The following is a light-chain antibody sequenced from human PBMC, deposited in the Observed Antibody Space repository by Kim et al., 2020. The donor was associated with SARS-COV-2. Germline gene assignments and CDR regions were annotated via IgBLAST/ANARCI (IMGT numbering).Light chain of an antibody. CDR1: GLPNQY. V-gene: IGLV3-25*03. CDR3: QSTDSSAPYVV. CDR2: KDT. J-gene: IGLJ2*01. Sequence: PGQTARITCSADGLPNQYAYWYQQKAGQAPVLVIYKDTARPSGIPERFSGSTSGTTVTLTIAEVQAEDEADYYCQSTDSSAPYVVFGGGTQLTVL.